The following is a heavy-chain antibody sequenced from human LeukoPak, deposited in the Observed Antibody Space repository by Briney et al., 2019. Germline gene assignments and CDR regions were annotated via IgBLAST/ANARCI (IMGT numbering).Heavy chain of an antibody. CDR3: ARHGWHAWYFDL. CDR2: INQRRNT. Sequence: PSETLSLTCVVYGGSFSGYSGSWIRHPPGKGLEWIGEINQRRNTNYNPSLKSRVTISIDTSKNQFSLKLSSVTAADTAVYYCARHGWHAWYFDLWGRGTLVTVSS. J-gene: IGHJ2*01. V-gene: IGHV4-34*01. CDR1: GGSFSGYS. D-gene: IGHD6-19*01.